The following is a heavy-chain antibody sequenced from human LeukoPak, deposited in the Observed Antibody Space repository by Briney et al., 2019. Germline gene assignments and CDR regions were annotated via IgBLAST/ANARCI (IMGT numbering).Heavy chain of an antibody. Sequence: GASVKVSCKASGYTFTGYYMHWVRQAPGQGLEWMGWINPNSGGTNYAQKFQGRVTMTRDTSISTAYMELSRLRSDDTAVYYCARGRRRKVIVGATFDYWGQGTLVTVSS. D-gene: IGHD1-26*01. J-gene: IGHJ4*02. CDR2: INPNSGGT. CDR3: ARGRRRKVIVGATFDY. CDR1: GYTFTGYY. V-gene: IGHV1-2*02.